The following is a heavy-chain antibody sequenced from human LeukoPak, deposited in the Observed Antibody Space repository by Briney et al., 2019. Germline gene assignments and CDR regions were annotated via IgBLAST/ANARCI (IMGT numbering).Heavy chain of an antibody. CDR2: ISSSGSTI. J-gene: IGHJ4*02. CDR1: GFTFSSYE. V-gene: IGHV3-48*03. D-gene: IGHD4-17*01. CDR3: ASLNGYGDYVGSYFDY. Sequence: GGSLRLSCAASGFTFSSYEMNWVRQAPGKGLEWVSYISSSGSTIYYADSVKGRFTISRDNAKNSLYLQMNSLRAEDTAVYYCASLNGYGDYVGSYFDYWGQGTLVTVSS.